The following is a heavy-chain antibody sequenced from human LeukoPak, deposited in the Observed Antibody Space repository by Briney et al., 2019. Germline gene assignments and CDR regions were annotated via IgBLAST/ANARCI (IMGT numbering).Heavy chain of an antibody. CDR1: GYTFTGYY. Sequence: ASVKVSCKASGYTFTGYYMHWVRQAPGQGLEWMGWINPNSGGTNYALKFQGRVIMTRDTSISTAYMELSRLRSDDTAVYYCARDLYCSSTSCLDCWGQGTLVTVSP. CDR3: ARDLYCSSTSCLDC. J-gene: IGHJ4*02. D-gene: IGHD2-2*01. CDR2: INPNSGGT. V-gene: IGHV1-2*02.